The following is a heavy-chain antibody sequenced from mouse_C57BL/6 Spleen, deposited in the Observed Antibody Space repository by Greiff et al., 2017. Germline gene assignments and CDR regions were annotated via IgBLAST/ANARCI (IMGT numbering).Heavy chain of an antibody. CDR2: IDPTSGGT. V-gene: IGHV1-72*01. D-gene: IGHD1-1*01. CDR3: ERSTTVVDMDY. CDR1: GYTFTSYW. J-gene: IGHJ4*01. Sequence: QVQLQQPGAELVKPGASVKLSCKASGYTFTSYWMHWVKQRPGRGLEWIGRIDPTSGGTKYNEKFKSKATLTVDKPSSTAYMQLSSLTADDAAVYDFERSTTVVDMDYWGQGTSVTVSS.